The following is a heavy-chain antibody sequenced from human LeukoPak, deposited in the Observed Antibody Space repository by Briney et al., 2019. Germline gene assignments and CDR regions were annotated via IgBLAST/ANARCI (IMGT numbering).Heavy chain of an antibody. Sequence: GESLKISCKGSGYSFTSYWIGWVRQMPGKGLEWMGIINPSGGSTSYAQKFQGRVTMTRDTSTSTVYMELSSLRSEDTAVYYCARAGGTSYYDILTVDYWGQGTLVTVSS. CDR3: ARAGGTSYYDILTVDY. CDR2: INPSGGST. J-gene: IGHJ4*02. D-gene: IGHD3-9*01. CDR1: GYSFTSYW. V-gene: IGHV1-46*01.